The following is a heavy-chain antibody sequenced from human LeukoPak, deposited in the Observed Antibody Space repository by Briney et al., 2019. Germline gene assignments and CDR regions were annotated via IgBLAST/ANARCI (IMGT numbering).Heavy chain of an antibody. Sequence: GGSLRLSCAAPGFTFSSYGMHWVRQAPGKGLEWVAVISYDGSNKFYADSVRGRFTISRDNSKNTLFLQMNSLRPEDTAVYYCARGPDYDILADYFDYWGQGTLVTVSS. CDR3: ARGPDYDILADYFDY. V-gene: IGHV3-30*19. J-gene: IGHJ4*02. D-gene: IGHD3-9*01. CDR1: GFTFSSYG. CDR2: ISYDGSNK.